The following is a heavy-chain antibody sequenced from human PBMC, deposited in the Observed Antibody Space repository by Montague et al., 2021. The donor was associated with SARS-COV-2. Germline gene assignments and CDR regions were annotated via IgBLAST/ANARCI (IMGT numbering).Heavy chain of an antibody. CDR1: GGSISSSNYY. J-gene: IGHJ3*02. CDR2: IYDNGGT. V-gene: IGHV4-39*02. Sequence: SETLSLTCTVSGGSISSSNYYWDWIRQPPGKGLEWIGSIYDNGGTYYNPSLKSRVTISVDTSKNHFSLKLSSVTAADTAVYYCARRGRKLLPVATTIGGFDIWGQGTMVTVSS. CDR3: ARRGRKLLPVATTIGGFDI. D-gene: IGHD5-12*01.